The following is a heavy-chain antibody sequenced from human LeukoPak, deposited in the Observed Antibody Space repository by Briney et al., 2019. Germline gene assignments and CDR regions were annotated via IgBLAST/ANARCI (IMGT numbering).Heavy chain of an antibody. J-gene: IGHJ5*02. CDR1: GYTFTSYD. V-gene: IGHV1-8*01. Sequence: GASVKVSCKASGYTFTSYDINWVRQATGQGLEWMGWMNPNSGNTGYAQKFQGRVTMTRNTSISTVYMELSSLRSEDTAVYYCFLRDLLIAAAGTRDWFDPWGQGTLVTVSS. CDR3: FLRDLLIAAAGTRDWFDP. D-gene: IGHD6-13*01. CDR2: MNPNSGNT.